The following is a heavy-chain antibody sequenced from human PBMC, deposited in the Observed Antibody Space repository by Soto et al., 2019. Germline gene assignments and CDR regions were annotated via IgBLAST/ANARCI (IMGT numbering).Heavy chain of an antibody. CDR3: ARDLGGPDY. V-gene: IGHV3-74*03. CDR1: GFSLSPYW. CDR2: LSSDGFGA. D-gene: IGHD3-16*01. Sequence: LRLSCAASGFSLSPYWMHWVRQVAGRGLEWVARLSSDGFGAAYADSVKGRFFISRDIARNTLSLQMYSLRADDTAVYYCARDLGGPDYWGRGTSVTVSS. J-gene: IGHJ4*02.